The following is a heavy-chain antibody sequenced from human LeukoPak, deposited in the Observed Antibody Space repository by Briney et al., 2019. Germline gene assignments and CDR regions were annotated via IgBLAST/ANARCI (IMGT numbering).Heavy chain of an antibody. V-gene: IGHV3-30*18. CDR1: GFTFSSYG. D-gene: IGHD5-24*01. CDR2: ISYDGSNK. CDR3: AKDLGWLQLDGYFDY. J-gene: IGHJ4*02. Sequence: PGGSLRLSCAASGFTFSSYGMHWVRQAPGKGLEWVAVISYDGSNKYYADSVKGRFTISRDNSKNTLYLQMNSLRAEDTAVYYCAKDLGWLQLDGYFDYWGQGTLVTVSS.